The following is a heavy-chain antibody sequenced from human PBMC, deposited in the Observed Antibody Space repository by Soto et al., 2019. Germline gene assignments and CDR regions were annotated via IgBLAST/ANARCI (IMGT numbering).Heavy chain of an antibody. D-gene: IGHD1-26*01. CDR3: ARPFQGELRYYFDY. Sequence: PSETLSLTCTVSGGSISSSSYYWGWIRQPPGKGLEWIGSIYYSGSTYYNPSLKSRVTISVDTSKNQFSLKLSSVTAADTAVYYCARPFQGELRYYFDYWGQGTLVTVSS. J-gene: IGHJ4*02. CDR1: GGSISSSSYY. CDR2: IYYSGST. V-gene: IGHV4-39*01.